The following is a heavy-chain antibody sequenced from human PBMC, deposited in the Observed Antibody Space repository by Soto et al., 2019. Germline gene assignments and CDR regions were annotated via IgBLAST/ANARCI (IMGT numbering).Heavy chain of an antibody. Sequence: SETLSLTCAVYGGSFSGYYWTWIRQPPGTGLEWIGEINHSGSTNYNPSLKSRVTISVDTSKNQFSLKLTSVTAADTAIYYCGRRIVSTETFDYWGQGTLVTVSS. V-gene: IGHV4-34*01. CDR3: GRRIVSTETFDY. J-gene: IGHJ4*02. D-gene: IGHD5-12*01. CDR2: INHSGST. CDR1: GGSFSGYY.